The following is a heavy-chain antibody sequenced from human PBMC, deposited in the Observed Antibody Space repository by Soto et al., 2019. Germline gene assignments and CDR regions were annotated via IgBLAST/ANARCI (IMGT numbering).Heavy chain of an antibody. Sequence: SETLSLTCTVSGGSLSSGPYSWGWIRHPPEKGLEWIGTFSYSGSTYYNPSLESRVTISVDTSKNQFSLKVSSVTAADTAMYYCARLGGYCSTTTCYGYYAMDVWGQGTTVTVSS. D-gene: IGHD2-2*01. V-gene: IGHV4-39*01. J-gene: IGHJ6*02. CDR3: ARLGGYCSTTTCYGYYAMDV. CDR1: GGSLSSGPYS. CDR2: FSYSGST.